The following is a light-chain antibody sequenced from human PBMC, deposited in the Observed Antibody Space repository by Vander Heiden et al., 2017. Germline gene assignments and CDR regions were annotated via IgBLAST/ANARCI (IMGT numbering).Light chain of an antibody. J-gene: IGKJ1*01. CDR3: QQYKNWPLT. V-gene: IGKV3-15*01. CDR2: GAS. Sequence: EIVMTQSTATLSVSPGKRATLSCRASQSVSSNLAWYQQKPGQAPRLLIYGASTRATDVPARFSGSGSGTEFTLTISSLQSEDFAVYYCQQYKNWPLTFGQGTKVEIK. CDR1: QSVSSN.